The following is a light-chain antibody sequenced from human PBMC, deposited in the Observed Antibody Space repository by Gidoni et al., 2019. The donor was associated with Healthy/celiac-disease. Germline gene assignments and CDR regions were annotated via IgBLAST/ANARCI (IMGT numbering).Light chain of an antibody. V-gene: IGKV1-5*03. J-gene: IGKJ1*01. Sequence: DIQMTQPPSTLSASVGDRVTITCRASQSISSWLAWYQQKPGKGPKLLIYQACSLESGVPSRFSGSGSGTEFTLTISSLQPDDFATYYCQQYNSYSTFGQGTKVEIK. CDR3: QQYNSYST. CDR2: QAC. CDR1: QSISSW.